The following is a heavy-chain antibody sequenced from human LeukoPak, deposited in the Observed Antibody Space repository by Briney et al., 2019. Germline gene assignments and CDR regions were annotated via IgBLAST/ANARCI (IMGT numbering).Heavy chain of an antibody. CDR3: ARDLDFYATDY. D-gene: IGHD2/OR15-2a*01. CDR1: GFSLSGYW. Sequence: GGSLRLSCTASGFSLSGYWMSWVRQAPGQGLEWVANIGKDGSWIHYADSVKGRFTISRDSAKNSLSLQMNSLRADDTAIYYCARDLDFYATDYWGQGTLVTVSS. V-gene: IGHV3-7*01. CDR2: IGKDGSWI. J-gene: IGHJ4*02.